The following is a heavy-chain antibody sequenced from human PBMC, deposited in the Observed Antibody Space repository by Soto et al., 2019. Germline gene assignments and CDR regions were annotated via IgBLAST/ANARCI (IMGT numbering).Heavy chain of an antibody. J-gene: IGHJ6*02. CDR2: IKSDGSNT. V-gene: IGHV3-74*01. Sequence: EVQLVESGGGLVQPGGSLRLSCAASGFTFSNFWMHWVRQAPGKGLVWVSRIKSDGSNTSYADSVKGRFTISRDNAKNTLYLQMNSLRVDDTGVYYCARGTRDVWGQGTTLTVSS. CDR1: GFTFSNFW. CDR3: ARGTRDV.